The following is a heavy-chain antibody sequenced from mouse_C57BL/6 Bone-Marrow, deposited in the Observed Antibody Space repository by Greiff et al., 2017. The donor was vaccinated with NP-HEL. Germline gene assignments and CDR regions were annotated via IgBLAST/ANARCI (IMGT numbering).Heavy chain of an antibody. CDR2: ISSGGSYT. CDR3: ARRGYGSSFFAY. CDR1: GFTFSSYG. J-gene: IGHJ3*01. D-gene: IGHD1-1*01. Sequence: DVMLVESGGDLVKPGGSLKLSCAASGFTFSSYGMSWVRQTPDKRLEWVATISSGGSYTYYPDSVKGRFTLSRDNAKNTLYLQMSSLKSEDTAMYYCARRGYGSSFFAYWGQGTLVTVSA. V-gene: IGHV5-6*02.